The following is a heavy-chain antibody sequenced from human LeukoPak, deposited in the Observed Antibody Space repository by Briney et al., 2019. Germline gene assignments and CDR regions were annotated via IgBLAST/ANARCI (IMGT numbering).Heavy chain of an antibody. CDR1: GFTVSSNY. CDR3: ARDRGYSSSFQFDY. Sequence: GGSLRLSCAASGFTVSSNYMSWVRQAPGKGLEWVSVIYSGGSTYYADSVKGRFTIPRHNSKNTLYLQMNSLRAEDTAVYYCARDRGYSSSFQFDYWGRGALVTVSS. J-gene: IGHJ4*02. CDR2: IYSGGST. V-gene: IGHV3-53*04. D-gene: IGHD6-6*01.